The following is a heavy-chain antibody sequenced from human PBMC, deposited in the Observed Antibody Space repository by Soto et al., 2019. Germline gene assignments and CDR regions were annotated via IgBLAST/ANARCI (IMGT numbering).Heavy chain of an antibody. Sequence: LRLSCAAAGFTFSSHAMNWVRQAPGKGLEWVAVISFDGSNRYYADSQRGRLTISRDNSRNTLYLQMDNLRPDDTAIYYCARAHGPYYDSSYYGLARNYFDYWGQGTLVTVSS. J-gene: IGHJ4*02. CDR3: ARAHGPYYDSSYYGLARNYFDY. CDR1: GFTFSSHA. CDR2: ISFDGSNR. V-gene: IGHV3-30*03. D-gene: IGHD3-22*01.